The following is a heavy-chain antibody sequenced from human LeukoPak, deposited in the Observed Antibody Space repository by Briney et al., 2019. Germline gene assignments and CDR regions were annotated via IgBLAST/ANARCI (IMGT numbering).Heavy chain of an antibody. D-gene: IGHD6-13*01. CDR1: GGSISSSSSY. Sequence: SETLSLTCTVSGGSISSSSSYWGWVRQPPGQRLEWIGNIYDSGSTYYNPSLKSRVTISVDTSKNQLSLKLNSVTAADTAVYYCARRPYAAGPFDYWGQGTLATVSS. J-gene: IGHJ4*02. CDR2: IYDSGST. V-gene: IGHV4-39*01. CDR3: ARRPYAAGPFDY.